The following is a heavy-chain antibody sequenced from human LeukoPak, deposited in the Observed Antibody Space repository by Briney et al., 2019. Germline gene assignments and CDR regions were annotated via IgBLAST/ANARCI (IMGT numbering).Heavy chain of an antibody. Sequence: GGSLRLSCAASRFTFSSYCMSWVRQAPGKGLEWVSGINWNGGSTGYADSVKGRFTISRDNAKNSLYLQMNSLRAEDTALYYCARVVTILFGAFDIWGQGTMVTVSS. V-gene: IGHV3-20*04. CDR2: INWNGGST. CDR1: RFTFSSYC. J-gene: IGHJ3*02. D-gene: IGHD3-3*01. CDR3: ARVVTILFGAFDI.